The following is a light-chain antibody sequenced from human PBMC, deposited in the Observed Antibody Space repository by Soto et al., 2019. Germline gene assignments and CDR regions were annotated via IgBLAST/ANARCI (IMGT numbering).Light chain of an antibody. CDR2: GAS. J-gene: IGKJ1*01. Sequence: EIVMTQSPATLTVSPGERATLSCRASQSVSSNLAWYQQKPGQAPRLLIYGASTRASGNPGRFSGSGSGTEFTLTISSLQSEDFAIYYCQHYNNWPPWTFGQGTKVEIK. CDR3: QHYNNWPPWT. CDR1: QSVSSN. V-gene: IGKV3-15*01.